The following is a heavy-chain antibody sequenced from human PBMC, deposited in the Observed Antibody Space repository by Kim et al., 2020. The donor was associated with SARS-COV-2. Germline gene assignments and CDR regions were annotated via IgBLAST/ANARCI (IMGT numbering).Heavy chain of an antibody. CDR3: AKPGSVAVAGNDAFDI. V-gene: IGHV3-23*03. Sequence: SGKGTFTISRDNSRNTLYLQMNSLRVEDTAVYYCAKPGSVAVAGNDAFDIWGQGTMVAVSP. J-gene: IGHJ3*02. D-gene: IGHD6-19*01.